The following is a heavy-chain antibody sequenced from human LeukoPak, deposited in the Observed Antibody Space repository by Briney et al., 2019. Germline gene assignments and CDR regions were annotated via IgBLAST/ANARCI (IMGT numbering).Heavy chain of an antibody. CDR1: GFTFSDYY. CDR3: ASLVVPAGIHDYYYGMDV. CDR2: ISSSGSTI. D-gene: IGHD2-2*02. V-gene: IGHV3-11*01. Sequence: GGSLRLSCAASGFTFSDYYMSWIRQAPGKGLEWVSYISSSGSTIYYADSVKGRFTISRDNAKNSLYLQMNSLRAEDTAVYYCASLVVPAGIHDYYYGMDVWGQGTTVTVSS. J-gene: IGHJ6*02.